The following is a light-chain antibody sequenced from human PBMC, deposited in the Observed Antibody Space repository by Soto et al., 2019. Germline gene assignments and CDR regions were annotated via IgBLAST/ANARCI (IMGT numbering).Light chain of an antibody. CDR2: DAS. CDR1: QSVTSY. CDR3: QQRSNWPPT. J-gene: IGKJ4*01. Sequence: EIVLTQSPATLSLSPGERATLSCRASQSVTSYLAWYQLKPGQAPRLIIYDASNQATGIPARFSGNGFGTDFTLTISSLEPEDIAVYYCQQRSNWPPTFGGGTKVEIK. V-gene: IGKV3-11*01.